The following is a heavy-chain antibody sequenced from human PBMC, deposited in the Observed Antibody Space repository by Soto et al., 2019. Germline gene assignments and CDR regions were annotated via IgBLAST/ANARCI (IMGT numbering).Heavy chain of an antibody. CDR2: ISGSGDST. V-gene: IGHV3-23*01. Sequence: GRSLRLSYAASGFTFKNYAMNWVRQDPGQGLEWVAVISGSGDSTYYADSVRGRFTVSRDNSKNTLPLQVNSLRAEDTAIYFCAKDRSGSSWSYNWFDPRGQGTLCTVAS. CDR3: AKDRSGSSWSYNWFDP. CDR1: GFTFKNYA. J-gene: IGHJ5*02. D-gene: IGHD6-13*01.